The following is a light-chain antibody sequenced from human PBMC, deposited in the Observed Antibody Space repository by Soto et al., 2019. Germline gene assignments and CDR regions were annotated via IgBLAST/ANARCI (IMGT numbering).Light chain of an antibody. CDR3: QQYYTTPPT. V-gene: IGKV4-1*01. J-gene: IGKJ1*01. Sequence: TRSTDSVAVSLAETATINCNSIHIGLFSINQKNYLAWYHQKPGQPPKLLIYWASIRESGVPTRFSGSGSGTNFTLTISSLQAEDAAVYYCQQYYTTPPTFGLGTKVDIK. CDR2: WAS. CDR1: HIGLFSINQKNY.